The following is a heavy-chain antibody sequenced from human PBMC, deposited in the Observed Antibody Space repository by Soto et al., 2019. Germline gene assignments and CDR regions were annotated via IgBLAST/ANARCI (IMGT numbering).Heavy chain of an antibody. J-gene: IGHJ4*02. CDR2: IYDSGSS. D-gene: IGHD3-10*01. CDR1: GGSISSFY. V-gene: IGHV4-59*01. CDR3: ASYSSGLYPFFDN. Sequence: SETLSLPCTVSGGSISSFYWSWIRQTPGKGLEWIGYIYDSGSSYYNPSLKSRVTLSLDTSKNQFSLKLTSVTAADAAVYYCASYSSGLYPFFDNWGQGTLVTVSS.